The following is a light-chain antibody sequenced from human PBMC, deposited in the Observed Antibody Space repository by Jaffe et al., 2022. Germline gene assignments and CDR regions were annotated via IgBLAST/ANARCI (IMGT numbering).Light chain of an antibody. CDR2: THN. CDR3: AAWDDSLSGQV. V-gene: IGLV1-44*01. J-gene: IGLJ2*01. Sequence: QSVLTQPPSASGTPGQRVTISCSGSSSNIGSNSVNWYQQLPGTAPKLLIYTHNQRPSGVPDRFSGSKSGTSASLAISGLQSEDEADYYCAAWDDSLSGQVFGGGTKLTVL. CDR1: SSNIGSNS.